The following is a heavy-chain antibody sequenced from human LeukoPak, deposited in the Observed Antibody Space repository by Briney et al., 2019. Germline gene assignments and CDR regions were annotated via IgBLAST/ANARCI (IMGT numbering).Heavy chain of an antibody. D-gene: IGHD4-17*01. Sequence: GGSLRLSCAASGFNVNSNYMTWFRQAPGKGLEWVSIIYSGGSTFYADSVKGRFTIFRDKSKNTLYLQMNSLRAEDTAVYYCARDKNDYGDNYGMDVWGQGTTVTVSS. CDR2: IYSGGST. CDR1: GFNVNSNY. CDR3: ARDKNDYGDNYGMDV. V-gene: IGHV3-66*01. J-gene: IGHJ6*02.